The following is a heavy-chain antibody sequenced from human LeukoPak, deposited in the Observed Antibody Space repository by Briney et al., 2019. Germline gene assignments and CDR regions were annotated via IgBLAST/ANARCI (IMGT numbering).Heavy chain of an antibody. V-gene: IGHV1-24*01. CDR3: ATWAGAVIVDKNGGVY. J-gene: IGHJ4*02. CDR2: FDPEAGET. D-gene: IGHD3-22*01. Sequence: GASVKVSCKVSGYSLTELSMHWVRQTPGKGLEWMGGFDPEAGETIYAQKFQGRVTMTEGTSTDTAYMELSSLRSEDTAVFYCATWAGAVIVDKNGGVYWGQGTLVTVSS. CDR1: GYSLTELS.